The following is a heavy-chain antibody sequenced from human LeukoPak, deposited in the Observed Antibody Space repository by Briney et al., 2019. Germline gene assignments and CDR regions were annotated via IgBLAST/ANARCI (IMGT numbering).Heavy chain of an antibody. CDR3: ARDRPSGYYIDF. V-gene: IGHV3-20*04. D-gene: IGHD3-10*01. J-gene: IGHJ4*02. Sequence: GGSLRLSCAASGFTFDDYGMTWVRQAPGKGLEWVSAINWNGGGTGYADSVKDRFTISRDNAKNSLYLQMHSLRAEDTAFYYCARDRPSGYYIDFWGQGTLVTVSS. CDR1: GFTFDDYG. CDR2: INWNGGGT.